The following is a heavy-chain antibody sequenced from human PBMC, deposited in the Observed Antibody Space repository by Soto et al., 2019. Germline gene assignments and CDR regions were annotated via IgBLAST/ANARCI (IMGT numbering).Heavy chain of an antibody. D-gene: IGHD6-13*01. CDR1: GFTFSSYG. Sequence: PGGSLRLSCAASGFTFSSYGMHWVRQAPGKGLEWVAVISYDGSNKYYADSVKGRFTISRDNSKNTLYLQMNSLRAEDTAVYYCAKISIAAAGTRDYWGQGTLVTVSS. V-gene: IGHV3-30*18. CDR2: ISYDGSNK. J-gene: IGHJ4*02. CDR3: AKISIAAAGTRDY.